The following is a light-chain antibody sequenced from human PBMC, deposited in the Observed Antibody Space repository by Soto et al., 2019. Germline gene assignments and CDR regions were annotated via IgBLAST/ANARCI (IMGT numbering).Light chain of an antibody. CDR2: EVT. CDR1: GSDVGGYDY. V-gene: IGLV2-14*01. J-gene: IGLJ1*01. Sequence: QAALTQPAAVSVSPGQSITISCTGTGSDVGGYDYVSWYQHHPGKAPKVMIYEVTNRPSGVSNRFSGSKSGNTASLTISGLLAEDEADYYCSSYTSSSTYVFGTGTRSPP. CDR3: SSYTSSSTYV.